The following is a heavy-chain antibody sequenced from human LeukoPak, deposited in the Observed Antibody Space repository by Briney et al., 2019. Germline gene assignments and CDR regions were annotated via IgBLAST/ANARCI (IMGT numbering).Heavy chain of an antibody. CDR3: ARDQLRYYGSNNCYSDMDF. V-gene: IGHV1-18*01. CDR1: GYTFTSYA. CDR2: ISAYNGRT. D-gene: IGHD3-10*01. J-gene: IGHJ6*02. Sequence: ASVKVSCKASGYTFTSYAIAWVRQAPGQGLEWMGWISAYNGRTNYAQKFRGRVTMTTDTSTNTGYMELRSLSSDDTAVYFCARDQLRYYGSNNCYSDMDFWGQGTTVTVSS.